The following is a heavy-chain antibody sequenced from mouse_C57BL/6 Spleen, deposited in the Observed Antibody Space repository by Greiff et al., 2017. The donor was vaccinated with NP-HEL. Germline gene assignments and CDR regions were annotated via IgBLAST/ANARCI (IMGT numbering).Heavy chain of an antibody. CDR1: GYAFSSSW. D-gene: IGHD1-1*01. CDR3: ARGSFSPKDY. J-gene: IGHJ2*01. Sequence: QVQLQQSGPELVKPGASVKISCKASGYAFSSSWMNWVKQRPGKGLEWIGRIYPGDGDTSYNGKFKGKATLTADKSSSTAYMQLSSLTSEDSAVYFCARGSFSPKDYWGQGTTLTVSS. CDR2: IYPGDGDT. V-gene: IGHV1-82*01.